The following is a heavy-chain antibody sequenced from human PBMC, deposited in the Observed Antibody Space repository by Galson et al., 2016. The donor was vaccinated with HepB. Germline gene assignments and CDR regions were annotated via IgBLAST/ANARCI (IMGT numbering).Heavy chain of an antibody. D-gene: IGHD5-24*01. CDR1: GFTFSNYG. V-gene: IGHV3-23*01. J-gene: IGHJ3*02. CDR3: AKDDDDYNDAFDI. Sequence: SLRLSCAASGFTFSNYGMSWVRQAPGKGLEWVSAVSGSGDNTYYADSVKGRFTISRDNSKNTLYLQMNSLRAEDTAVYYCAKDDDDYNDAFDIWGQGTAVTVSS. CDR2: VSGSGDNT.